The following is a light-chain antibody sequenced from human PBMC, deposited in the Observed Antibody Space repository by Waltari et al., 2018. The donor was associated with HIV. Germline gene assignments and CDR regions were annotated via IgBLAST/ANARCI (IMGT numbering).Light chain of an antibody. CDR3: QQYGGSRWT. J-gene: IGKJ1*01. CDR1: QSVSSSH. V-gene: IGKV3-20*01. Sequence: EIILTQSPGTLSLSPGERATLSCRASQSVSSSHLAWYQQKPGQAPRLLIYGASSRATGIPDRFSGIGSGTDFILTISGLEPEDFAVYYCQQYGGSRWTFGQGTKVEIK. CDR2: GAS.